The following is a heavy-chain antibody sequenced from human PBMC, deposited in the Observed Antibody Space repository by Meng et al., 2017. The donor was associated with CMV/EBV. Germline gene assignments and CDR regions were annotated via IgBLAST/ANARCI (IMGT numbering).Heavy chain of an antibody. CDR1: ELS. Sequence: ELSLHWVRQAPGKGLEWMGGFDPEDGETIYAQKFQGRVTMTEDTSTDTAYMELSSLRSEDTAVYYCATDRGRGCSSTSCSLYHFDYWGQGTLVTRLL. V-gene: IGHV1-24*01. CDR3: ATDRGRGCSSTSCSLYHFDY. D-gene: IGHD2-2*01. CDR2: FDPEDGET. J-gene: IGHJ4*02.